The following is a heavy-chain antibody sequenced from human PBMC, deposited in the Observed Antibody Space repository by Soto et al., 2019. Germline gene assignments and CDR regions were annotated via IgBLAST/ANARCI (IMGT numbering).Heavy chain of an antibody. V-gene: IGHV3-15*07. J-gene: IGHJ6*02. D-gene: IGHD3-22*01. CDR2: IKSKTDGGTT. Sequence: EVQLVESGGGLVKPGGSLTLSCAASGFTFSNAWMNWVRQAPGKGLEWVGRIKSKTDGGTTDYAAPVNGRFTISRDDSKTTLYLQMNSLKTEDTALYYCTTLGHYYDTSPLDVWGQGTTVTVSS. CDR3: TTLGHYYDTSPLDV. CDR1: GFTFSNAW.